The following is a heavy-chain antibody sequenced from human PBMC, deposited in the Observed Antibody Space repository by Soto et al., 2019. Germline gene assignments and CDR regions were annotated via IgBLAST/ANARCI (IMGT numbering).Heavy chain of an antibody. CDR3: ASTKLNGDYNDWFDP. V-gene: IGHV1-24*01. D-gene: IGHD4-17*01. CDR2: FDPEDGET. Sequence: ASVKVSCKVSGYTLTELSMHWVRQAPGKGLEWMGGFDPEDGETIYAQKFQGRVTMTEDTSTDTAYMELSSLRSEDTAVYYCASTKLNGDYNDWFDPWGQGTLVTVSS. CDR1: GYTLTELS. J-gene: IGHJ5*02.